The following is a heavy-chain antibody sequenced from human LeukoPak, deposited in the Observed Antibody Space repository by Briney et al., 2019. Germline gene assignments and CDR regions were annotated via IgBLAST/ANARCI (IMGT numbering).Heavy chain of an antibody. CDR3: ARGRVAAAGIDY. V-gene: IGHV3-66*01. J-gene: IGHJ4*02. D-gene: IGHD6-13*01. Sequence: PGGSLRLSCAASGFTVSSNYMTWVRQAPGKGLEWVSVIYSGGSTYYADSVKGRFTISRDNSKNTLYLQMNSLRAEDTAVYYCARGRVAAAGIDYWGQGTLVTVSS. CDR2: IYSGGST. CDR1: GFTVSSNY.